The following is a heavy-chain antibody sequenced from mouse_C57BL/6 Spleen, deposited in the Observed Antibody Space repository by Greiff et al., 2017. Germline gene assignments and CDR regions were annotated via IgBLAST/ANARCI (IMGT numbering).Heavy chain of an antibody. V-gene: IGHV1-64*01. Sequence: VQLQQPGAELVKPGASVKLSCKASGYTFTSYWMHWVKQRPGQGLEWIGMIHPNSGSTNYNEKFKSKATLTVDKSSSTAYMQLSSLTSEDSAVYYCAREGNYYGSSWAYWGQGTLVTVSA. CDR3: AREGNYYGSSWAY. CDR2: IHPNSGST. D-gene: IGHD1-1*01. CDR1: GYTFTSYW. J-gene: IGHJ3*01.